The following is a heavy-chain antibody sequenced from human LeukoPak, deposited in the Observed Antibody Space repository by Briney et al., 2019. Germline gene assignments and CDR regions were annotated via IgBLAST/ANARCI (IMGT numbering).Heavy chain of an antibody. CDR1: GFTFSTYW. V-gene: IGHV3-74*01. D-gene: IGHD3-10*01. CDR2: INSEGGST. CDR3: AREVVVRGANSGPFDY. Sequence: GGSLRLSCAASGFTFSTYWMHWVRQAPGKWLVWVSRINSEGGSTNYADSVKGRFTISRDNAKNTLYLQMNSLRAEDTAVYYCAREVVVRGANSGPFDYWGQGTLVTVSS. J-gene: IGHJ4*02.